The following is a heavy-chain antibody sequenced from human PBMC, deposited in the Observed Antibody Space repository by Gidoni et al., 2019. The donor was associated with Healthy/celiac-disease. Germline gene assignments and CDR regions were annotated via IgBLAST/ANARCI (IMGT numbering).Heavy chain of an antibody. J-gene: IGHJ2*01. Sequence: QLQLQESGPGLVKPSETLSLTCTVAGGSISSSSYYWGWIRQPPGKGLEWIGSIYYSGSTYYNPSLKSRVTISVDTSKNQFSLKLSSVTAADTAVYYCARHDRKWELPNWYFDLWGRGTLVTVSS. CDR3: ARHDRKWELPNWYFDL. CDR2: IYYSGST. D-gene: IGHD1-26*01. V-gene: IGHV4-39*01. CDR1: GGSISSSSYY.